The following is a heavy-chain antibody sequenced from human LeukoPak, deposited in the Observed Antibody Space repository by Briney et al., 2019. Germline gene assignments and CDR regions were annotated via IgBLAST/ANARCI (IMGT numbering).Heavy chain of an antibody. D-gene: IGHD6-13*01. CDR2: IYYSGGT. CDR3: ARRAAAVGTYYMDV. Sequence: SETLSLTCTVPGGSISDYYWTWIRQPPGKGLEWIGYIYYSGGTNYNPSVKSRVTISVDTSKNQFSLKLSSVTAADMAVYYCARRAAAVGTYYMDVWGKGTTVTVSS. V-gene: IGHV4-59*01. CDR1: GGSISDYY. J-gene: IGHJ6*03.